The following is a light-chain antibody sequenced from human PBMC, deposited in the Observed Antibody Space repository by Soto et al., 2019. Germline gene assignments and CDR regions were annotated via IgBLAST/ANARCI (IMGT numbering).Light chain of an antibody. Sequence: QSVLTQPASVSGSPGQSITISCTGTSSDVGGYNYVSWYQQQPGKAPKLMIYDVSNRPSGVSNRFSGSKSGNTASLTISGLQAEDEADYYCRSYTSSSTLVFGGGTELTVL. CDR2: DVS. CDR1: SSDVGGYNY. V-gene: IGLV2-14*01. CDR3: RSYTSSSTLV. J-gene: IGLJ2*01.